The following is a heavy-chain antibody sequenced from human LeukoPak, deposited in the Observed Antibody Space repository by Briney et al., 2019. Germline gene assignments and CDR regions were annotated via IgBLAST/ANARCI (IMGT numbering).Heavy chain of an antibody. CDR3: ARAPDILTGYPFDY. CDR1: GGSISSSNW. V-gene: IGHV4-4*02. CDR2: IYHSGST. J-gene: IGHJ4*02. Sequence: SGTLSLTCAVSGGSISSSNWWSWVRQPPGKGLEWIGEIYHSGSTNYNPPLKSRVTISVDKSKNQFSLKLSSVTAADTAVYYCARAPDILTGYPFDYWGQGTLVTVSS. D-gene: IGHD3-9*01.